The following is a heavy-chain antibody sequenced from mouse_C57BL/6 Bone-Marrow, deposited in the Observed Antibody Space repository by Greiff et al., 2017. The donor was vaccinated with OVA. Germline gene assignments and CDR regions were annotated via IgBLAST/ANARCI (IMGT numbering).Heavy chain of an antibody. V-gene: IGHV5-12*01. Sequence: DVQLVESGGGLVQPGGSLKLSCAASGFTFSDYYMYWVRQTPEKRLEWVAYISNGGGSTYYPDTVKGRFTISRDNAKNTLYLQMSRLKSEDTAMYYCARRGSTNPFAYWGQGTLVTVSA. CDR2: ISNGGGST. J-gene: IGHJ3*01. CDR1: GFTFSDYY. CDR3: ARRGSTNPFAY. D-gene: IGHD1-1*01.